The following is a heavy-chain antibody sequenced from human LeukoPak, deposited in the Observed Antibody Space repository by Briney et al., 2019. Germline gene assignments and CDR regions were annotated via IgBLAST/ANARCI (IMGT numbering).Heavy chain of an antibody. D-gene: IGHD2-2*01. V-gene: IGHV3-30*03. Sequence: PGGSLRLSCAASGFTFSSYGMHWVRQAPGKGLEWVAVISYDGSNKYYADSVKGRFTISRDNSKNTLYLQMNSLRAEDTAVYYCTTIRGFCSSRSCLGYWGQGTLVTVSS. CDR2: ISYDGSNK. J-gene: IGHJ4*02. CDR3: TTIRGFCSSRSCLGY. CDR1: GFTFSSYG.